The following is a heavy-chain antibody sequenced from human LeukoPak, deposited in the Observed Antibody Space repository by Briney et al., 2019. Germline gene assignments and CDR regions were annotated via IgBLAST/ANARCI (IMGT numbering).Heavy chain of an antibody. Sequence: GGSLRLSRAASGFTFNTYWMHWVRQAPGKGLVWVSHINSDGSNIRYADSVKGRFTISRDNTKNTLYLQMSSLRADDTAVYYCARDPATCSDDCPRHFDHWGLGTLVTVSS. CDR3: ARDPATCSDDCPRHFDH. V-gene: IGHV3-74*01. CDR2: INSDGSNI. J-gene: IGHJ4*02. CDR1: GFTFNTYW. D-gene: IGHD2-21*02.